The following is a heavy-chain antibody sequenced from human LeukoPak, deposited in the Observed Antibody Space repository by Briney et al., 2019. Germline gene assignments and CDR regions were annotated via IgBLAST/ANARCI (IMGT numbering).Heavy chain of an antibody. V-gene: IGHV3-9*01. CDR2: ISWNSGSI. CDR1: GFTFDDYA. J-gene: IGHJ4*02. Sequence: GRSLRLSCAASGFTFDDYAMHWVRHAPGKGLEWVSGISWNSGSIGYADSVKGRFTISRDNAKNSLYLQMNSLRAEDTALYYCAHIAVAGTFLDYWGQGTLVTVSS. CDR3: AHIAVAGTFLDY. D-gene: IGHD6-19*01.